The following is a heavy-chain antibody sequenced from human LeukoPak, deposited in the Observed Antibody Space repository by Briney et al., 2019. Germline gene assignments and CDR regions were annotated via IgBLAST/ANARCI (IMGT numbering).Heavy chain of an antibody. CDR2: INPNSGGT. V-gene: IGHV1-2*02. D-gene: IGHD1-26*01. J-gene: IGHJ4*02. CDR1: GYTFTGYY. Sequence: ASVKVSCKASGYTFTGYYMHWVRQAPGQGLEWMGWINPNSGGTNYAQKFQGRVTMTRDMSTSTVYMELSSLRSEDTAVYHCARVSSGSTIDYWGQGTLVTVSS. CDR3: ARVSSGSTIDY.